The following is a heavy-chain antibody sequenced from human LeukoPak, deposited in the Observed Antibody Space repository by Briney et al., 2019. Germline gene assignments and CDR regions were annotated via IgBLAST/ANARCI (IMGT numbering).Heavy chain of an antibody. Sequence: ASVKVSCKASGYTFTSYYMHWVRRAPGQGLEWMGIINPSGGSTSYAQKFQGRVTMTRDTSTSTVYMELSSLRSEDTAVYYCASLYSGSYKSPRDAFDIWGQGTMVTVSS. CDR3: ASLYSGSYKSPRDAFDI. CDR1: GYTFTSYY. J-gene: IGHJ3*02. V-gene: IGHV1-46*01. CDR2: INPSGGST. D-gene: IGHD1-26*01.